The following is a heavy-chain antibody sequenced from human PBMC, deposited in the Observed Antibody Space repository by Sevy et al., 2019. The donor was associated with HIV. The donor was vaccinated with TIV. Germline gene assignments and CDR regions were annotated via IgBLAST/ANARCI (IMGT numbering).Heavy chain of an antibody. J-gene: IGHJ6*02. V-gene: IGHV3-30*02. CDR3: AKDVLGLAVIQNYYYSYGMDV. D-gene: IGHD3-10*02. CDR2: IHYDGSNK. Sequence: GGSLRLSCAASGFIFNSYGVHWVRQAPGKGLQWVAFIHYDGSNKYYGDSVKGRFTISRDNSKNTLYLEMNSLRPEDTAVYYCAKDVLGLAVIQNYYYSYGMDVWGQGTTVTVSS. CDR1: GFIFNSYG.